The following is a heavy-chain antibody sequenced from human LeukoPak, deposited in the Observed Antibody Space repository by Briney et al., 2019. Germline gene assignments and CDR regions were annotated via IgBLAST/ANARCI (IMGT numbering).Heavy chain of an antibody. CDR3: WEGGWDWESWFGP. CDR1: GGSIRGHY. Sequence: SETLSLTCTVSGGSIRGHYWSWVRQPPGQGLEWIGYVYYSGSTSNNPPLKSRVTTSVDTSKNQFSLKLTSVPAADTAVYYCWEGGWDWESWFGPWGEGTVVSVFS. J-gene: IGHJ5*02. V-gene: IGHV4-59*03. D-gene: IGHD3-16*01. CDR2: VYYSGST.